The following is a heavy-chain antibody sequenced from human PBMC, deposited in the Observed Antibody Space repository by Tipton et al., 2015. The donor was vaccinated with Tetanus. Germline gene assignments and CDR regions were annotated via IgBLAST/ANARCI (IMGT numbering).Heavy chain of an antibody. J-gene: IGHJ4*02. CDR2: IWYDGSNK. D-gene: IGHD6-13*01. Sequence: SLRLSCAASGFTFNNYGMNWVRQAPGKGLEWVAVIWYDGSNKFYADSVKGRFTISRDNSKNTLFLQMNSLRAEDTAVYYRARLGTDSSSWSYFDYWDQGTLVTVSS. CDR3: ARLGTDSSSWSYFDY. V-gene: IGHV3-33*01. CDR1: GFTFNNYG.